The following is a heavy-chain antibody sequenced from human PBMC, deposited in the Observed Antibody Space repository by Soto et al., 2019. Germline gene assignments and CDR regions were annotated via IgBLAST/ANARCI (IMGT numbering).Heavy chain of an antibody. CDR2: ISGSGGGT. J-gene: IGHJ4*02. CDR3: AKDCSGSYGVFDY. Sequence: EVQLLESGGGLVQPGGSLRLSCAASGFTFSSYAMSWVRQAPGKGLEWVSAISGSGGGTYYADSGKGRFTISRDNSKNTLYLQMNSLRAEDTAVYYCAKDCSGSYGVFDYWGQGTLVTVSS. CDR1: GFTFSSYA. D-gene: IGHD1-26*01. V-gene: IGHV3-23*01.